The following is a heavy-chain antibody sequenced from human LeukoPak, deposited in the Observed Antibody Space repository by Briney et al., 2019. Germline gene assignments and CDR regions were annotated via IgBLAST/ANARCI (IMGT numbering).Heavy chain of an antibody. D-gene: IGHD3-22*01. CDR1: GLTFSSYW. J-gene: IGHJ4*02. CDR3: SRSAYYDGSGNYYDY. CDR2: ISDGGSTT. Sequence: GGSLRLSCAASGLTFSSYWTHWVRQAPGKGLVWVSRISDGGSTTTYADSVKGRFTISRDNAKNTLYLQMNGLRAEDTAVYYCSRSAYYDGSGNYYDYWGQGTLVTVSS. V-gene: IGHV3-74*01.